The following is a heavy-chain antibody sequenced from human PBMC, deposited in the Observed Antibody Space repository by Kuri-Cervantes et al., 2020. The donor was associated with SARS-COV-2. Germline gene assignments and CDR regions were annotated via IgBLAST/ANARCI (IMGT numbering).Heavy chain of an antibody. V-gene: IGHV6-1*01. CDR3: ARHPYYDFWSGYYTISWFDP. Sequence: SQTLSLTCAISGDSVSSNSAAWNWIRQSPSRGLEWLGRTYYRSKWYNDYAVSVKSRITINPDTSKNQFSLQLNSVTPEDTAVYYCARHPYYDFWSGYYTISWFDPWGQGTLVTVSS. J-gene: IGHJ5*02. CDR1: GDSVSSNSAA. CDR2: TYYRSKWYN. D-gene: IGHD3-3*01.